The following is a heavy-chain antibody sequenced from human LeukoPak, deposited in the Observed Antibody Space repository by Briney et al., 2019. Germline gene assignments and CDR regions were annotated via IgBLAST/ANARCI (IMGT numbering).Heavy chain of an antibody. D-gene: IGHD7-27*01. Sequence: SETLSLTCAVYGGSFSGYYWSWIRQPPGKGLEWIGEINHSGSTNYNPSLRSRVTMSVDTSKNQFSLKLSSVTAADTAVYYCASPSPGLDPWGQGTLVTVSS. CDR3: ASPSPGLDP. CDR2: INHSGST. CDR1: GGSFSGYY. J-gene: IGHJ5*02. V-gene: IGHV4-34*01.